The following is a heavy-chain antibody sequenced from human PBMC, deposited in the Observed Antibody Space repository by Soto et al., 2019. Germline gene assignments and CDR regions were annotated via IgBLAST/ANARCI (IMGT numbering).Heavy chain of an antibody. J-gene: IGHJ3*02. CDR1: GFTFDDYA. V-gene: IGHV3-9*01. Sequence: PGGSLRLSCAASGFTFDDYAMHWVRQAPGKGLEWVSGISWNSGSIGYADSVKGRFTISRDNAKNSLYLQMNSLRAEDTALYYCAKDGEVVAATIGAFDIWGQGTMVTVSS. CDR3: AKDGEVVAATIGAFDI. D-gene: IGHD2-15*01. CDR2: ISWNSGSI.